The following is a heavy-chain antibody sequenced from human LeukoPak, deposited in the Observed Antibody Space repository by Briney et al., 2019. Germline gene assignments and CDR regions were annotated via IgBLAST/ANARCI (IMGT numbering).Heavy chain of an antibody. D-gene: IGHD2-2*01. V-gene: IGHV3-30*03. CDR3: ARGPKYYCSSTSCLIYYFDY. CDR2: ISYDGSNK. CDR1: GFTFSSYG. J-gene: IGHJ4*02. Sequence: GGSLRLSCAASGFTFSSYGMHWVRQAPGKGLEWVAVISYDGSNKYYADSVKGRFTISRDNSENTLYLQMNSLRAEDTAVYYCARGPKYYCSSTSCLIYYFDYWGQGTLVTVSS.